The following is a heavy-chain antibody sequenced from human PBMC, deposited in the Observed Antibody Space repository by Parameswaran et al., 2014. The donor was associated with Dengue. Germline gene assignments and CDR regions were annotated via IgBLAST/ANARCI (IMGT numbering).Heavy chain of an antibody. CDR3: ARHPVGYSGYDFEYYFDY. CDR2: IYPGDSDT. Sequence: VRQMPGKGLEWMGIIYPGDSDTRYSPSFQGQVTISADKSISTAYLQWSSLKASDTAMYYCARHPVGYSGYDFEYYFDYWGQGTLVTVSS. V-gene: IGHV5-51*01. J-gene: IGHJ4*02. D-gene: IGHD5-12*01.